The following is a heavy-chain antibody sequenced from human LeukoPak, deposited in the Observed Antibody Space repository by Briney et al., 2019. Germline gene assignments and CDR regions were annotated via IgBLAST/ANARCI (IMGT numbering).Heavy chain of an antibody. CDR3: ARAYGSGSYFHNWFDP. CDR2: INPSGGST. V-gene: IGHV1-46*01. J-gene: IGHJ5*02. CDR1: GYTFTSYY. D-gene: IGHD3-10*01. Sequence: GASVKVSCKASGYTFTSYYMHWVRQSPGQGLEWMGIINPSGGSTSYAQKFQGRVTMTRDMSTSTVYMELSSLRSEDTAVYYCARAYGSGSYFHNWFDPWGQGTLVTVSS.